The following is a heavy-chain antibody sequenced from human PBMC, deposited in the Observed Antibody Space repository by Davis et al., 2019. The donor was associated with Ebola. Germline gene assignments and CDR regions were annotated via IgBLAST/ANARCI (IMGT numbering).Heavy chain of an antibody. CDR2: ITTSGGNT. Sequence: GESLKISCAASGFTFSNYAMNWVRQAPGKGLEWVSAITTSGGNTFYADSVKGRFTISRDNSRNTMYLQMNSLRAEDTAVYYCARRGTTVTEKYFQNWGQGTLVTVSS. J-gene: IGHJ1*01. CDR1: GFTFSNYA. D-gene: IGHD4-17*01. CDR3: ARRGTTVTEKYFQN. V-gene: IGHV3-23*01.